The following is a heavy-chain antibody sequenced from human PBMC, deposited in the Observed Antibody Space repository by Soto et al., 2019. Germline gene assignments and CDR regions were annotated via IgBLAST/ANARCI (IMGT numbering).Heavy chain of an antibody. Sequence: SETLSLTCAVSGGSISSGGYSWSWIRQPPGKGLEWIGYIYHSGSTYYNPSLKSRVTISVDRSKNQFSLKLSSVTAEDTAVYYCAGALGRGHGNDYWGQGTLVTVSS. J-gene: IGHJ4*02. CDR2: IYHSGST. CDR1: GGSISSGGYS. V-gene: IGHV4-30-2*01. CDR3: AGALGRGHGNDY. D-gene: IGHD3-16*01.